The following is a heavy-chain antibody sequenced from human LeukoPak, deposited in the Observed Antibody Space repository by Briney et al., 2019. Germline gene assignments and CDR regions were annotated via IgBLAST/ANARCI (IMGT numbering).Heavy chain of an antibody. CDR2: IYHSGST. D-gene: IGHD2-15*01. CDR1: GGSISSSNW. V-gene: IGHV4-4*02. J-gene: IGHJ4*02. CDR3: ARGGYCSGGSCYHFDY. Sequence: SGTLSLTCAVSGGSISSSNWWSWVRQPPGKGLEWIGEIYHSGSTNYNPSLKSRVTISVDKSKNQFSLELSSVTAADTAVYYCARGGYCSGGSCYHFDYWGQGTLVIVSS.